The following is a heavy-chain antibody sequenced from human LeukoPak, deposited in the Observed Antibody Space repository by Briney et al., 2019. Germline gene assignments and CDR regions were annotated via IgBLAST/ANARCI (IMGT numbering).Heavy chain of an antibody. Sequence: GASVKVSCKVSGYTLTELSMHWVRQAPGKGLEWMGGFDPEDGGTIYAQKFQGRVTMTEDTSTDTAYMELSSLRSEDTAVYYCAHIIPAAATTAYYYGMDVWGQGTTVTVSS. CDR3: AHIIPAAATTAYYYGMDV. D-gene: IGHD2-2*01. CDR2: FDPEDGGT. CDR1: GYTLTELS. V-gene: IGHV1-24*01. J-gene: IGHJ6*02.